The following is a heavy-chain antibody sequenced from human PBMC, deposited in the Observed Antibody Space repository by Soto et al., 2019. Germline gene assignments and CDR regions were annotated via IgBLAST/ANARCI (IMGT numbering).Heavy chain of an antibody. D-gene: IGHD4-4*01. CDR1: GGSVNSDYYY. Sequence: SETLSLTCTVSGGSVNSDYYYWSWIRQPPGKGLEWIGYIYNTGRTNYNPSLESRVTISLDTSRNQFSLKLSPVTAADTAVFYCAREYSNSPEAFDYWGQGALVTVSS. CDR2: IYNTGRT. V-gene: IGHV4-61*01. J-gene: IGHJ4*02. CDR3: AREYSNSPEAFDY.